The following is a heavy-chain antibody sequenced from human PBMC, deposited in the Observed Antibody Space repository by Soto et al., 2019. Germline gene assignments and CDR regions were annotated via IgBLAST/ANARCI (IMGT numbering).Heavy chain of an antibody. CDR2: INAANGDT. Sequence: SVKVSCKASGYTFTSYPMHWVRQAPGQGLEWMGWINAANGDTKYSQQFQGRVTITRDPSAITAYIELSSLRSEDTAVYYCARDWTHYDSSGPGDYWGQGTMVTVSS. J-gene: IGHJ4*02. CDR3: ARDWTHYDSSGPGDY. D-gene: IGHD3-22*01. V-gene: IGHV1-3*01. CDR1: GYTFTSYP.